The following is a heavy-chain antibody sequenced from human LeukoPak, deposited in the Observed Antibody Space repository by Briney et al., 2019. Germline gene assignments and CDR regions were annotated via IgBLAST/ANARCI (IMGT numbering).Heavy chain of an antibody. D-gene: IGHD3-22*01. CDR2: MSGSGANT. J-gene: IGHJ4*02. CDR1: GFTFSNYA. CDR3: AKGRSHSSGVHY. Sequence: PGGSLRLSCAASGFTFSNYAMSWVRQAPGKGLEWVSAMSGSGANTWYADSVRGRFTISRDSSKNTLYLQMDSLRAEDTAVYYCAKGRSHSSGVHYWGQGTLVTVSS. V-gene: IGHV3-23*01.